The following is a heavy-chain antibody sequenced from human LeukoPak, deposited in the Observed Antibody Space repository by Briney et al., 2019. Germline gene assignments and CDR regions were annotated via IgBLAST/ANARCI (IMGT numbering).Heavy chain of an antibody. CDR1: GGSFSGYY. CDR2: VSSSGST. Sequence: PSETLSLTCAVYGGSFSGYYWSWIRQPPGKGLEWIGCVSSSGSTNYNPSLKSRVTISVNTSKNQFSLRLSSVTAADTAVYYCASGEGGSSLDYWGQGTLVTVSS. CDR3: ASGEGGSSLDY. D-gene: IGHD6-13*01. J-gene: IGHJ4*02. V-gene: IGHV4-4*08.